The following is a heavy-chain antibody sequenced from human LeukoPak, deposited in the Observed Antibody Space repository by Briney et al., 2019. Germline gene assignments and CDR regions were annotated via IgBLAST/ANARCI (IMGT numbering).Heavy chain of an antibody. Sequence: GGSLTLSCAAAGFTFSNYLMSCVRQAPGKGLEGLANIKQDGSEKYYVDSVKGRFTISRDNAKNSLYLQMNSLRAEDTAVYYCARDYSYLFDYWGQGTLVTVSS. D-gene: IGHD2-21*01. CDR3: ARDYSYLFDY. J-gene: IGHJ4*02. CDR2: IKQDGSEK. V-gene: IGHV3-7*01. CDR1: GFTFSNYL.